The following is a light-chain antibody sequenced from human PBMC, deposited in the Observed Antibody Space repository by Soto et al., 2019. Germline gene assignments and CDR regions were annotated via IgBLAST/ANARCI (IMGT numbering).Light chain of an antibody. J-gene: IGKJ1*01. V-gene: IGKV3-15*01. Sequence: EIVMTQSPATLSVSPGERVTLSCRASQSVTSNLAWYQQKPGQAPRLLIYGASTRATGIPARFSGSGSGTEFTLTISRLQSEDFAVYFCQQYNNWPPWTFGQGTKVDI. CDR2: GAS. CDR1: QSVTSN. CDR3: QQYNNWPPWT.